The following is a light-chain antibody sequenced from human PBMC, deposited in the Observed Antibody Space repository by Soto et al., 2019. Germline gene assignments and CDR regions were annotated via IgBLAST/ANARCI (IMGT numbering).Light chain of an antibody. J-gene: IGLJ2*01. Sequence: QSALTQPASVSGSPGQSITISCTGTSSGVGGSNYVSWYQQHPGKAPKLMIYDVHNRPSGISNRFSGSKSGNTASLTISGLQAEDEADYYCSSYRSGSTLVFGGGTKLTVL. CDR3: SSYRSGSTLV. CDR1: SSGVGGSNY. CDR2: DVH. V-gene: IGLV2-14*01.